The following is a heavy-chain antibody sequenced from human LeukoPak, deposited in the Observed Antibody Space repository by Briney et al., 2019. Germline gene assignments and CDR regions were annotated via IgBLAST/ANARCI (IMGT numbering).Heavy chain of an antibody. CDR1: GGSISSYY. J-gene: IGHJ4*02. CDR3: ARGYSYGFVDGIDY. V-gene: IGHV4-4*07. D-gene: IGHD5-18*01. CDR2: IYTSGST. Sequence: PSETLSLTCTVSGGSISSYYWSWIRQPAGKGLEWIGRIYTSGSTNYNPSLKSRVTMSVDTSKNQFSLKLSSVTAADTAVYYCARGYSYGFVDGIDYWGQGTLVTVSS.